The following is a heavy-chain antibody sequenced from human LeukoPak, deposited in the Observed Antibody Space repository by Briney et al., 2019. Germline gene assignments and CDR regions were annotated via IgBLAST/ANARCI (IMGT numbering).Heavy chain of an antibody. CDR1: GGTFSSYA. J-gene: IGHJ6*02. V-gene: IGHV1-69*13. Sequence: SVTVSCTASGGTFSSYAISWVRQAPGQGLEWMGGIIPIFGTANYAQKFQGRVTITADESTSTAYMELSSLRSEDTAVYYCARVSLGNEPGSPQNYYYYGMDVWGQGTTVTVSS. CDR3: ARVSLGNEPGSPQNYYYYGMDV. CDR2: IIPIFGTA.